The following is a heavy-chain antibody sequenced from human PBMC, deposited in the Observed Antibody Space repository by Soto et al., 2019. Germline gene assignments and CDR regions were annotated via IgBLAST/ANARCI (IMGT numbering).Heavy chain of an antibody. CDR2: IYYSGST. CDR3: AGHDEGRQPSYDSCGCPEGFDY. D-gene: IGHD3-22*01. Sequence: QLQLRESGPGLVKPSETLSITCTVSGGSISSSTYYWGWIRQPPGKGLEWIGSIYYSGSTYYNPSLKSRVTLSVDTSKNQFSLKLNSVTAADTAVYYCAGHDEGRQPSYDSCGCPEGFDYWGQGTLVTVSS. J-gene: IGHJ4*02. V-gene: IGHV4-39*01. CDR1: GGSISSSTYY.